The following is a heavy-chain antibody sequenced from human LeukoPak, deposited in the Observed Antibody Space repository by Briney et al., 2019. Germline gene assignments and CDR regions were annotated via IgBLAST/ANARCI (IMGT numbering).Heavy chain of an antibody. Sequence: PEALSVICAVSGGSICSSNWWSWVRQPPGKGLEWIGEIYHSGSTNYNPSLQSRVTISVDKSMSQFSLELSSVTAADTAVYYCARVLYYYGAGIVYGMDVWGKGTTVTVSS. CDR1: GGSICSSNW. D-gene: IGHD3-10*01. CDR2: IYHSGST. J-gene: IGHJ6*04. V-gene: IGHV4-4*03. CDR3: ARVLYYYGAGIVYGMDV.